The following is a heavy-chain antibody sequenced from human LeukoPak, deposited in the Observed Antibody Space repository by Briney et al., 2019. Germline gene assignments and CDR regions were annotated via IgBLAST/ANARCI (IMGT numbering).Heavy chain of an antibody. CDR3: ARDLESTGSRSDY. J-gene: IGHJ4*02. CDR1: GYTFTSYY. V-gene: IGHV1-46*01. D-gene: IGHD1-1*01. CDR2: INPSGGST. Sequence: ASVKVSCKASGYTFTSYYMHWVRQAPGQGLEWMGIINPSGGSTSYAQKFQGRVTMTRDTSTSTVYMELSRLRSDDTAVYYCARDLESTGSRSDYWGQGTLVTVSS.